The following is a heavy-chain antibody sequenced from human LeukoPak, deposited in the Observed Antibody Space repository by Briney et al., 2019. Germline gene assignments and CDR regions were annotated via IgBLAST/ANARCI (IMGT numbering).Heavy chain of an antibody. CDR1: GNYW. CDR3: ARDQLGHFDY. J-gene: IGHJ4*02. CDR2: INSDGSWT. D-gene: IGHD1-1*01. Sequence: GGSLRLSCAASGNYWMHWVRQAPGKGLVWVSHINSDGSWTSYADSVKGRFTISKDNAKNTVYLQMNSLRAEDTAVYYCARDQLGHFDYWGQGTLVTVSS. V-gene: IGHV3-74*01.